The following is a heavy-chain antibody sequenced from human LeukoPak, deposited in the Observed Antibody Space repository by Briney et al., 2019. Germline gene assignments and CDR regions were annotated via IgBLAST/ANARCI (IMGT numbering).Heavy chain of an antibody. Sequence: PSQTLSLTCTVSGGSISSDNYYGNWIRQPAGKGLEWMGRIHTSGSTNYNPSLKTRVTISIDTSKNQFSLKLTSVTAADTAVYYCLLRRDGYTHFDYWGQGTLVTVSS. CDR1: GGSISSDNYY. CDR2: IHTSGST. J-gene: IGHJ4*02. CDR3: LLRRDGYTHFDY. D-gene: IGHD5-24*01. V-gene: IGHV4-61*02.